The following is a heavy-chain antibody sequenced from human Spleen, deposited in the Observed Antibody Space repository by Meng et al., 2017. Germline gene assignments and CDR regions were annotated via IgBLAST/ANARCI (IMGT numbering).Heavy chain of an antibody. Sequence: AQLVESGGGLVKPGGSLRLSCAAFSNYAMYWVRQAPGKGLDWEASISYDGSVTYYADSVRGRFTISRDNSKNTLYLQMNSLRPEDTALYYCASPSSASRDAFDIWGQGTMVTVSS. J-gene: IGHJ3*02. CDR2: ISYDGSVT. V-gene: IGHV3-30-3*01. CDR3: ASPSSASRDAFDI. CDR1: SNYA.